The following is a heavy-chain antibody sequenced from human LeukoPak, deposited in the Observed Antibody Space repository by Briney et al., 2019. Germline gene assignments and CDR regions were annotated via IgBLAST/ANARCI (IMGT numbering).Heavy chain of an antibody. V-gene: IGHV4-34*01. CDR2: INHSGST. Sequence: SETLSLTCAVYGGSFSGYYWSWIRQPPGKGLEWIGEINHSGSTNYNPSLKSRATISVDTSKNQFSLKLSSVTAADTAVYYCARTTRPNYYDSSGYSLWGQGTLVTVSS. CDR3: ARTTRPNYYDSSGYSL. J-gene: IGHJ4*02. CDR1: GGSFSGYY. D-gene: IGHD3-22*01.